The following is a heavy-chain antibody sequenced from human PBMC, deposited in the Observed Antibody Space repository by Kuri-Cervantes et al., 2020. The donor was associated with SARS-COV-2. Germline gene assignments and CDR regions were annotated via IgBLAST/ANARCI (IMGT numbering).Heavy chain of an antibody. V-gene: IGHV4-61*01. J-gene: IGHJ4*02. CDR2: IYHSGAT. CDR1: GGSVSSGTKF. Sequence: SQTLSLTCAVSGGSVSSGTKFWSWIRQPPGKGLEWIGYIYHSGATNYNPSLKSRVTISVDTSKNQFSLKLSSVTAADTAVYYCARRRFLEWTPFDYWGQGTLVTVSS. D-gene: IGHD3-3*01. CDR3: ARRRFLEWTPFDY.